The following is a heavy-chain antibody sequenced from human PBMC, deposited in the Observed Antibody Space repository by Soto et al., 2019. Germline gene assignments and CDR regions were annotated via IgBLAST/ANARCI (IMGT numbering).Heavy chain of an antibody. J-gene: IGHJ4*02. V-gene: IGHV3-30*02. D-gene: IGHD1-1*01. Sequence: DSVKGRFTISRDNSKNTLYLQMNSLRAEDTAVYYCAKSVYNWNDGFFDYWGQGTLVTVSS. CDR3: AKSVYNWNDGFFDY.